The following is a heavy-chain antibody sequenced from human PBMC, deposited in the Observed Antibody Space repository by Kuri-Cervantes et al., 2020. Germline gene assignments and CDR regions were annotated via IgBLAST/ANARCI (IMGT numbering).Heavy chain of an antibody. CDR2: VYSSGNT. CDR1: GDSVSTTSHY. J-gene: IGHJ6*03. D-gene: IGHD3-10*01. Sequence: SETLSLTCTVSGDSVSTTSHYWSWIRQPPGKGLEWIGGVYSSGNTNFNPSLKSRVTISVDTSKNQFSLRLSSVTAADTAVYYCARDGAGYGSTHYYYMDVWGKGTTVTVSS. V-gene: IGHV4-61*01. CDR3: ARDGAGYGSTHYYYMDV.